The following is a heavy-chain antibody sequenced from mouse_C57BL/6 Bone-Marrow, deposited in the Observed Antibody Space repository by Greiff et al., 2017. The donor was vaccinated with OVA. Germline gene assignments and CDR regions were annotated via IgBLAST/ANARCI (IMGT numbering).Heavy chain of an antibody. J-gene: IGHJ4*01. V-gene: IGHV5-12*01. CDR1: GFTFSDYY. Sequence: DVKLVESGGGLVQPGGSLKLSCAASGFTFSDYYMYWVRQTPEKRLEWVAYISNGGGSTYYPDTVKGRFTISRDNAKNTLYLQMSRLKSEDTAMYYCARHGSRYAMDYWGQGTSVTVSS. CDR2: ISNGGGST. CDR3: ARHGSRYAMDY.